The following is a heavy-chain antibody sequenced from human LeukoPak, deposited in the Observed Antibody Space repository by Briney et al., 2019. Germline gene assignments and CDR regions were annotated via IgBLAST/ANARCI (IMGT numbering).Heavy chain of an antibody. CDR3: AREQEVYYGGNSDFDY. D-gene: IGHD4-23*01. CDR2: ISSSSSYI. J-gene: IGHJ4*02. V-gene: IGHV3-21*01. CDR1: GFTFSSYS. Sequence: GSLRLSCAASGFTFSSYSMNWVRQAPGKGLEGVSSISSSSSYIYYADSVKGRFTISRDNAKNSLYLQMNSLRAEDTAVYYCAREQEVYYGGNSDFDYWGQGTLVTVSS.